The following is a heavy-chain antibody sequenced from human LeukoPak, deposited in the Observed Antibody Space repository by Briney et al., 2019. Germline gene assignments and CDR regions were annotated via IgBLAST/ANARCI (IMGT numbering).Heavy chain of an antibody. V-gene: IGHV4-34*01. D-gene: IGHD3-10*01. CDR1: GGSFSGYY. J-gene: IGHJ4*02. Sequence: PSETQSLTCAVHGGSFSGYYWSWIRQPPGKGLEWIGEINHSGSTNYNPSLKSRVTISVDTSKNQFSLKLSSVTAADTAVYYCASGFWFGEPTDYWGQGTLVTVSS. CDR2: INHSGST. CDR3: ASGFWFGEPTDY.